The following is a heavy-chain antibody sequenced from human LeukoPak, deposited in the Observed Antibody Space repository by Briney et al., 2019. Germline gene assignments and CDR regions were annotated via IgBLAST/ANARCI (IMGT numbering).Heavy chain of an antibody. J-gene: IGHJ4*02. CDR3: ATHYYDSSGYYSPDY. CDR1: GFTFSSYA. CDR2: ISYDGSNK. V-gene: IGHV3-30-3*01. Sequence: GGSLRLSCAASGFTFSSYAMYWVRQAPGKGLEWVAVISYDGSNKYYADSVKGRFIISRDNSKNTLYLQMNSLRAEDTAVYYCATHYYDSSGYYSPDYWGQGTPVTVSS. D-gene: IGHD3-22*01.